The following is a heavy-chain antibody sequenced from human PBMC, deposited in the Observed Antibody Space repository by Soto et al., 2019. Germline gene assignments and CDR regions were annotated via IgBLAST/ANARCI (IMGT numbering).Heavy chain of an antibody. Sequence: GALRLSFAASGFTFTRYSMTWVRQAPGKGLEWVSSISSTTNYIYYGDSMKGRFTISRDNAKNSLYLEMNGLRAEDTAVYYCARESEDLTSNFDYWGQGTLVTVSS. V-gene: IGHV3-21*06. CDR2: ISSTTNYI. CDR1: GFTFTRYS. J-gene: IGHJ4*02. CDR3: ARESEDLTSNFDY.